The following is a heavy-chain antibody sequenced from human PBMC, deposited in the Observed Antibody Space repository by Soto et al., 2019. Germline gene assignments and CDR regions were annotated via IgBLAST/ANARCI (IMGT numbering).Heavy chain of an antibody. Sequence: EVQLVESGGGLVQPGGSLRLSCAASGFTFSSYDMHWVRQATGKGLEWVSAIGTAGDTYYPGSVKGRFTISRENAKNSLYLQMNSLRAGDTAVYYCARDGRLSGFEWLRFRGAGWYFDLWGRGTLVTVSS. D-gene: IGHD5-12*01. CDR3: ARDGRLSGFEWLRFRGAGWYFDL. CDR2: IGTAGDT. J-gene: IGHJ2*01. CDR1: GFTFSSYD. V-gene: IGHV3-13*01.